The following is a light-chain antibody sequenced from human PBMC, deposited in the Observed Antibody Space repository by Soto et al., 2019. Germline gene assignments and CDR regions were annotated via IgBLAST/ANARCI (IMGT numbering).Light chain of an antibody. CDR2: DVN. V-gene: IGLV2-11*01. Sequence: QSALTQPRSVSGSPGQSVTISCTGTSSDVGDYNYVSWYQQHPGKAPKLMIYDVNQRPSGVPDRFSGSKSGNTASLTISGLQAEDEADYYCCSYAGSHTFVFGGGTK. J-gene: IGLJ2*01. CDR1: SSDVGDYNY. CDR3: CSYAGSHTFV.